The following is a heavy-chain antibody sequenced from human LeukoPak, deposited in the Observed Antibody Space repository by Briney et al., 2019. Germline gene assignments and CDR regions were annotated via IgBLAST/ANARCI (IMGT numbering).Heavy chain of an antibody. V-gene: IGHV3-48*04. CDR1: GFTFSTYT. CDR2: VSSSGGTI. Sequence: RGSLRLSCAASGFTFSTYTMNWVRQAPGKGLEWVSYVSSSGGTIYYADSVKGRFTISRDNAKNSLYLQMNSLRAEDTAVYYCASVGATNYYFYYMDVWGKGTTVTVSS. D-gene: IGHD1-26*01. CDR3: ASVGATNYYFYYMDV. J-gene: IGHJ6*03.